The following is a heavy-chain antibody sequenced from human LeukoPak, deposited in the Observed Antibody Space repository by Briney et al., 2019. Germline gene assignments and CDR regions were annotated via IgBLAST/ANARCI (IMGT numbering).Heavy chain of an antibody. CDR3: AKDNEVRLQHDAFDI. J-gene: IGHJ3*02. Sequence: GSLRLSCAASGFPFSGSGMHWVRQAPGKGLEWVAVIWYDGSHQYYADSVKGRFTISRDNSKNTLDLQMNSLRAEDTAVYYCAKDNEVRLQHDAFDIWGQGTMVTVSS. CDR1: GFPFSGSG. V-gene: IGHV3-33*06. CDR2: IWYDGSHQ. D-gene: IGHD5-24*01.